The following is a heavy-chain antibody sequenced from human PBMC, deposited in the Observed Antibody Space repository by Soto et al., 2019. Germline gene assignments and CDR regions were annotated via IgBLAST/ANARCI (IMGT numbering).Heavy chain of an antibody. CDR3: ARRSSGWYFDY. D-gene: IGHD6-19*01. J-gene: IGHJ4*02. CDR1: GFTFSSYA. V-gene: IGHV3-23*01. Sequence: EVQLLESGGGLVQPGGSLRLSCAASGFTFSSYAMSWVRQAPGKGLEWVSAISGSGGSTYYADSVKGRFTISRDNSKKPVYLQMNSLRAEDTAVYYCARRSSGWYFDYWGQGTLVTVSS. CDR2: ISGSGGST.